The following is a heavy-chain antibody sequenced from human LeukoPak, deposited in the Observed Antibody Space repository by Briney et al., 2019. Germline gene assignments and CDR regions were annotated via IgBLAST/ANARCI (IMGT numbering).Heavy chain of an antibody. CDR2: ISYDGSNK. V-gene: IGHV3-30*18. CDR1: GFTFSSYG. CDR3: AKDPYGDSEGLYYFDY. J-gene: IGHJ4*02. D-gene: IGHD4-17*01. Sequence: PGWSLRLSCAASGFTFSSYGMHWVRQAPGKGLEWVAVISYDGSNKYYADSVKGRFTISRDNSKNTLYLQMNSLRAEDTAVYYCAKDPYGDSEGLYYFDYWGQGTLVTVSS.